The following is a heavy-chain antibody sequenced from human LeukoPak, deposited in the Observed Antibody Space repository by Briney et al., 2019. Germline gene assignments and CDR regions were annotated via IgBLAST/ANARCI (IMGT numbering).Heavy chain of an antibody. V-gene: IGHV3-23*01. CDR3: ARDRLSYYDHDAFDI. CDR1: RFTFNSYA. Sequence: GGSLRLSCAASRFTFNSYAMSWVRQAPGKGLEWVSVIGGSNGITFYVGSVKGRFTISRDNSKDTLYLQMNSLRAEDTAVYYCARDRLSYYDHDAFDIWGQGTMVTVSS. J-gene: IGHJ3*02. D-gene: IGHD1-26*01. CDR2: IGGSNGIT.